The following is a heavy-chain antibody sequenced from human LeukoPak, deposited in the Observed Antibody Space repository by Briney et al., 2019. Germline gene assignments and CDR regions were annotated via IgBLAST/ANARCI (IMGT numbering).Heavy chain of an antibody. CDR3: ARDLYDSSGYSLVGYYYYGMDV. V-gene: IGHV3-9*01. J-gene: IGHJ6*02. D-gene: IGHD3-22*01. Sequence: GGSLRLSCAASGFTFDDYVMHWVRQAPGKGLEWVSGISWNSGSIAYADSVKGRFTISRDNAKNSLYLQMNSLRAEDTAVYYCARDLYDSSGYSLVGYYYYGMDVWGQGTTVTVSS. CDR2: ISWNSGSI. CDR1: GFTFDDYV.